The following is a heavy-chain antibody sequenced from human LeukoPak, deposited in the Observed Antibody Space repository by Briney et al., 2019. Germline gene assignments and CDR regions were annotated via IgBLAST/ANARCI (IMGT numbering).Heavy chain of an antibody. CDR3: AKSRSGSANWALQIFDN. J-gene: IGHJ4*02. D-gene: IGHD1-1*01. CDR2: IKQDGSEK. V-gene: IGHV3-7*03. CDR1: GFTFSSYW. Sequence: QTGGSLRLSCAASGFTFSSYWMSWVRQAPGKGLEWVANIKQDGSEKYYVDSVKGRFTISRDNAKNSLYLQMNSLRAEDTAVYYCAKSRSGSANWALQIFDNWGQGALVTVSS.